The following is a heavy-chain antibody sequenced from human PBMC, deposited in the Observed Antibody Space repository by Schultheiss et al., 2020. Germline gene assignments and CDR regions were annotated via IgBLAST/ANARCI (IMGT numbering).Heavy chain of an antibody. D-gene: IGHD1-14*01. CDR3: ASRNLGDGFFDY. J-gene: IGHJ4*02. V-gene: IGHV4-30-2*03. Sequence: SQTLSLTCAVSGGSISSGGYYWSWIRQPPGKGLEWIGSIYYSGSTYYNPSLKSRVTISVDTSKNQFSLNLKSVTTADTAVYYCASRNLGDGFFDYWGQGVQVTVSS. CDR2: IYYSGST. CDR1: GGSISSGGYY.